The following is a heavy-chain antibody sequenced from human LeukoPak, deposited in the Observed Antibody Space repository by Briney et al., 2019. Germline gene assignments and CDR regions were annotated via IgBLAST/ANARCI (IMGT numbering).Heavy chain of an antibody. CDR3: ANLIGSSSDIG. D-gene: IGHD2-15*01. CDR1: GFTVSSNY. V-gene: IGHV3-66*01. CDR2: IYSGGST. Sequence: PGGSLRLSCAASGFTVSSNYMSWVRQAPGKGLEWVSVIYSGGSTYYADSVKGRFTISRDNSKNTLYLQMNSLRGEDTALYYCANLIGSSSDIGWGRGTLVTVSS. J-gene: IGHJ4*02.